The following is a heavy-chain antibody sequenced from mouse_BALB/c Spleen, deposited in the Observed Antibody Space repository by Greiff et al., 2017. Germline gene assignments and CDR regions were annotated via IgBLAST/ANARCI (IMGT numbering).Heavy chain of an antibody. CDR2: ISSGGGST. J-gene: IGHJ2*01. D-gene: IGHD4-1*01. CDR3: ARHLGRRYFDY. V-gene: IGHV5-12-1*01. Sequence: EVKLVESGGGLVKPGGSLKLSCAASGFAFSSYDMSWVRQTPEKRLEWVAYISSGGGSTYYPDTVKGRFTISRDNAKNTLYLQMSSLKSEDTAMYYCARHLGRRYFDYWGQGTTLTVSS. CDR1: GFAFSSYD.